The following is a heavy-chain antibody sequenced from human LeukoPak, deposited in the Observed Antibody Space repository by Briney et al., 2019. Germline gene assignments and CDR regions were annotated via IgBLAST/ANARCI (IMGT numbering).Heavy chain of an antibody. CDR2: ISWKGGNT. J-gene: IGHJ4*02. CDR3: AREGIYCVNGVCYLDC. CDR1: GFKFDDYG. V-gene: IGHV3-20*04. D-gene: IGHD2-8*01. Sequence: GGSLRLSCAASGFKFDDYGMSWVRQAPGKGLEWVSGISWKGGNTGYADSVKGRFTISRDNAKNSLFLQVKSLRADDTAFYYCAREGIYCVNGVCYLDCWGQGTLVTVSS.